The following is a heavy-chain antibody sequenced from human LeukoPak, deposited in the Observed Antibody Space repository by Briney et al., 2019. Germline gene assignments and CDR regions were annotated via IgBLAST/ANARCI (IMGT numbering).Heavy chain of an antibody. Sequence: PGGSLRLSCAASGFTFSSYATHWVRQAPGKGLEWVAVISYDVSNNYYADSVKGRFTISRDNSKNTLYLQMNSLRAEDTAVYYCARDHYSGSFQADYWGQGTLVTVSS. CDR2: ISYDVSNN. D-gene: IGHD4-11*01. V-gene: IGHV3-30-3*01. J-gene: IGHJ4*02. CDR3: ARDHYSGSFQADY. CDR1: GFTFSSYA.